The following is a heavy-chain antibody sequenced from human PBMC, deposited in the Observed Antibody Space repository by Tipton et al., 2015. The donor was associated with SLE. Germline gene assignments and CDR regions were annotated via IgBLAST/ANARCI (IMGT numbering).Heavy chain of an antibody. CDR2: ITGNGVST. CDR1: GFTFSSYA. D-gene: IGHD6-19*01. V-gene: IGHV3-23*01. J-gene: IGHJ4*02. CDR3: AKVAVANTRFLDY. Sequence: GSLRLSCAASGFTFSSYAMTWVRQAPGKGLEWVSNITGNGVSTYYADSVKDRFTISRDNSKNTLYLQMTGLSAEDTAIFYCAKVAVANTRFLDYWGQGTLVTVSS.